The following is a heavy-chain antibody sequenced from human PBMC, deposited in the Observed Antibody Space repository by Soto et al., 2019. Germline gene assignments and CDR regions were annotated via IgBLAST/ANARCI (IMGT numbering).Heavy chain of an antibody. V-gene: IGHV3-30*18. D-gene: IGHD3-3*01. Sequence: QVQLVESGGGVVQPGRSLRLSCAASGFTFSSYGMHWVRQAPGKGLEWVAVISYDGSNKYYADSVKGRFTISRDNSKNTLYLQMNSLRAEDTAVYYCAKGALRLLEWYLYYWGQGTLVTVSS. CDR3: AKGALRLLEWYLYY. CDR2: ISYDGSNK. J-gene: IGHJ4*02. CDR1: GFTFSSYG.